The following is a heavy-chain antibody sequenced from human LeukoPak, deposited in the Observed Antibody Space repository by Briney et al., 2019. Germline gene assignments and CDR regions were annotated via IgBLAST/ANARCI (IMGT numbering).Heavy chain of an antibody. D-gene: IGHD4-17*01. V-gene: IGHV3-7*05. Sequence: GESLRLSCVASGFTFSNYWMHWVRQAPGKGLEWVANIKQDGSEKHCVGSVKGRFTISRDNAKNSLYLQMTSLRADDTAVYYCARVRAYDDYGDYFDYWGQGSLVTVSS. J-gene: IGHJ4*02. CDR1: GFTFSNYW. CDR3: ARVRAYDDYGDYFDY. CDR2: IKQDGSEK.